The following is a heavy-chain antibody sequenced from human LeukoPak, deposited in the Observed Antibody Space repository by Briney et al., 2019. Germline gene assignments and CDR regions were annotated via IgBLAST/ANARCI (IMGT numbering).Heavy chain of an antibody. Sequence: ASVKVSCKASGYTFTSYGISWVRQAPGQGLEWMGWISAYNGNTNYAQKLQGRVTMTTDTSTSTAYMELRSLRSDDTAVYYCATDPGETVPAAKGPRGDYCYGMDVWGQGTTVTVSS. CDR2: ISAYNGNT. CDR1: GYTFTSYG. J-gene: IGHJ6*02. CDR3: ATDPGETVPAAKGPRGDYCYGMDV. V-gene: IGHV1-18*01. D-gene: IGHD2-2*01.